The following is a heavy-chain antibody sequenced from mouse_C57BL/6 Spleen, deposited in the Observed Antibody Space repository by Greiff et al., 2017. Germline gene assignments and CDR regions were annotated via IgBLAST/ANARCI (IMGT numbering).Heavy chain of an antibody. CDR2: ISYDGSN. J-gene: IGHJ4*01. D-gene: IGHD2-1*01. Sequence: VQLQESGPGLVKPSQSLSLTCSVTGYSITSGYYWNWIRQFPGNKLEWMGYISYDGSNNYNPSLKNRISITRDTSKNQFFLKLNSVTTEDTATYYCARDHCNYGRNAMDYWGQGTSVTVSS. V-gene: IGHV3-6*01. CDR3: ARDHCNYGRNAMDY. CDR1: GYSITSGYY.